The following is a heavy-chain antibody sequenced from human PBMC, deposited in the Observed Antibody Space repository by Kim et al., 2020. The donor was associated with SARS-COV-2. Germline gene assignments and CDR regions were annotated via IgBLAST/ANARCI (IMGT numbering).Heavy chain of an antibody. J-gene: IGHJ6*02. CDR2: INPNSGGT. CDR3: ARVPYYYDSSGHRGGMDV. Sequence: ASVKVSCKASGYTFTGYYMHWVRQAPGQGLEWMGWINPNSGGTNYAQKFQGRVTMTRDTSISTDYMELSRLRSDDTAVYYCARVPYYYDSSGHRGGMDVWGQGTTVTVSS. V-gene: IGHV1-2*02. D-gene: IGHD3-22*01. CDR1: GYTFTGYY.